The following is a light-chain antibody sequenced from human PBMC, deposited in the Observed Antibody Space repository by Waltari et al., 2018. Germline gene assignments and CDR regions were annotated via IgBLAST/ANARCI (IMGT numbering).Light chain of an antibody. Sequence: QSALTQPRSVSGSPGQSVTISCTGTSSDVGAYDYVSWYQQHPGKAPKFMIYDVNKWPAGVPDRFSGSKSGNTASLTISGLQAEDEADYYCMQGIHLPRTFGQGTK. J-gene: IGLJ3*02. V-gene: IGLV2-11*01. CDR2: DVN. CDR1: SSDVGAYDY. CDR3: MQGIHLPRT.